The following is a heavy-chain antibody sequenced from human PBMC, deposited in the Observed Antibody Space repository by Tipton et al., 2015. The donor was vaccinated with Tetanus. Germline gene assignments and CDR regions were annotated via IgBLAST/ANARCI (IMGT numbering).Heavy chain of an antibody. V-gene: IGHV1-46*04. CDR3: ARDREAFDF. CDR2: IYPSDGST. J-gene: IGHJ3*01. Sequence: QLVQSGPEGKKPGASVKVSCKTSGYTFTHYYLHWVRQAPGQGLEWMGMIYPSDGSTSYAQKLQGRVTMTRDTPTSTVYMELSSLRSEDTAVYYCARDREAFDFWGQGTMVTVSS. CDR1: GYTFTHYY. D-gene: IGHD1-26*01.